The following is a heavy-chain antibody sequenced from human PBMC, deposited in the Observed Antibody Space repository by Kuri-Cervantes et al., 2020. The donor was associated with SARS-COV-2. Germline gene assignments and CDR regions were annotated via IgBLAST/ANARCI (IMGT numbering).Heavy chain of an antibody. Sequence: ASVKVSCKASGYTFTSYAMHWVRQAPGQRLEWMGWINAGNGNTKYSQKFQGRVTITADESTSTAYMELSSLRSEDTAVYYCTFTPYYYDSSGYYYYYGMDVWGQGTTVTVSS. CDR1: GYTFTSYA. J-gene: IGHJ6*02. CDR3: TFTPYYYDSSGYYYYYGMDV. CDR2: INAGNGNT. V-gene: IGHV1-3*01. D-gene: IGHD3-22*01.